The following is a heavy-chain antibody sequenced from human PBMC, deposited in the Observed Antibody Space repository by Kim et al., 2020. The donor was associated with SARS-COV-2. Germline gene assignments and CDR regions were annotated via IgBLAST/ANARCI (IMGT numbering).Heavy chain of an antibody. CDR1: GFTFSNAW. CDR3: TTAPRLRYFDWSPDAFDI. D-gene: IGHD3-9*01. CDR2: IKSKTDGGTT. J-gene: IGHJ3*02. V-gene: IGHV3-15*01. Sequence: GGSLRLSCAASGFTFSNAWMSWVRQAPGKGLEWVGRIKSKTDGGTTDYAAPVKGRFTISRDDSKNTLYLQMNSLKTEDTAVYYCTTAPRLRYFDWSPDAFDIWGQGTMVTVSS.